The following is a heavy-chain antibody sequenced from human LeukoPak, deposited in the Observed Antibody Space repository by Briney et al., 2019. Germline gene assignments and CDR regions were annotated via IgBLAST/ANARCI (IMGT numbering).Heavy chain of an antibody. V-gene: IGHV3-74*01. CDR3: ARGIAAAGTGY. Sequence: GGSLRLSCATSGFTFSNYWMHWVRQAPGKGLVWVSHINGDGSRTNYADSVKGRFTISRDNAKNTLYLQMNSLRAEDTDVYYCARGIAAAGTGYWGQGTLVTVSS. D-gene: IGHD6-13*01. J-gene: IGHJ4*02. CDR1: GFTFSNYW. CDR2: INGDGSRT.